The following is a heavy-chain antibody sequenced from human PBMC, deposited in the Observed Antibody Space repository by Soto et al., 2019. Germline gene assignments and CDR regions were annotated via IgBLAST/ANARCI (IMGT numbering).Heavy chain of an antibody. CDR1: GFTFSSYG. Sequence: QVQLVESGGGVVQPGRSLRLSCAASGFTFSSYGMHWVRQAPGKGLEWVAVISYDGSNKYYADSVKGRCTISRDNSKNALYLQMNSLRAEETAVYYCAKDTRPNYYYGMDGWGQGTTVTVSS. D-gene: IGHD6-25*01. V-gene: IGHV3-30*18. CDR3: AKDTRPNYYYGMDG. CDR2: ISYDGSNK. J-gene: IGHJ6*01.